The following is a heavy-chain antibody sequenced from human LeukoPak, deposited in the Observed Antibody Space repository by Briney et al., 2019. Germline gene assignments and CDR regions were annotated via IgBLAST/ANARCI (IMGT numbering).Heavy chain of an antibody. V-gene: IGHV3-23*01. CDR2: ISGNAGST. J-gene: IGHJ4*02. Sequence: GGSLRLSCAVSGFTFSNAWMSWVRQAPGKGLEWVSAISGNAGSTYYADSVKGRFTISKDNSKNTLYLQMNSLRAEDTAIYYCAANGCGGECYSDLKYWGQGTLVTVSS. CDR1: GFTFSNAW. D-gene: IGHD2-21*01. CDR3: AANGCGGECYSDLKY.